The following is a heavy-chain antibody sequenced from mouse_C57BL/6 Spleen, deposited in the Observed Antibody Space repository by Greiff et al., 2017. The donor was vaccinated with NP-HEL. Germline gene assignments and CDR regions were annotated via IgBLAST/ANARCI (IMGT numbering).Heavy chain of an antibody. D-gene: IGHD2-4*01. J-gene: IGHJ3*01. Sequence: QVTLKVSGPGILQPSQTLSLTCSFSGFSLSTFGTGVGWIRQPSGKGLEWLAPIWLDDDKYYNPALKSWLTISKDTSKNQVFLKIANVDTADTATYYCARIGDYDYDVWFAYWGQGTLVTVSA. CDR1: GFSLSTFGTG. CDR3: ARIGDYDYDVWFAY. V-gene: IGHV8-8*01. CDR2: IWLDDDK.